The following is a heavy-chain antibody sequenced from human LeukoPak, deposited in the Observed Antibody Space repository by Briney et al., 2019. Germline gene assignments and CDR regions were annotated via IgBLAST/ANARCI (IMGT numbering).Heavy chain of an antibody. Sequence: TGGTLRLSCAASGFTFDDYAMHWDRQAPGKGLEWVSLISWDGGSTYADSVKGRFTISRDNAKNSLYLQMNSLRAEDTALYYCAKSSGSVRHFYYYYMDVWGKGTTVTVSS. CDR3: AKSSGSVRHFYYYYMDV. D-gene: IGHD1-26*01. CDR1: GFTFDDYA. J-gene: IGHJ6*03. CDR2: ISWDGGST. V-gene: IGHV3-43D*03.